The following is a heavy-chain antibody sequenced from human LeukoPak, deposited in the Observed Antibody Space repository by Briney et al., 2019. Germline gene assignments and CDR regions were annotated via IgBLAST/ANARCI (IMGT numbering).Heavy chain of an antibody. Sequence: SETLSLTCTVSGGSISSYFWSWIRQPPGKGLEWIGYIYYSGSTNYNPSLKSRVTISVDTSKNQFSLKLSSVTAADTAVYYCARVGPPYSCYDFPRPPYYYGMDVWGKGTTVTVSS. V-gene: IGHV4-59*01. J-gene: IGHJ6*04. CDR2: IYYSGST. CDR3: ARVGPPYSCYDFPRPPYYYGMDV. D-gene: IGHD5-12*01. CDR1: GGSISSYF.